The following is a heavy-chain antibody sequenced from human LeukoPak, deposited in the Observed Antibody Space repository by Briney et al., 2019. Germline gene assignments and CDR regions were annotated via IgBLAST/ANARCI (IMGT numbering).Heavy chain of an antibody. Sequence: PGGSLRLSCAVSGFTVYTNSMSWVRQVPGKGLEWVSVIYTGGTTHYADSVKGRFTISRDNSKNTLYLEMNSLRAEDAAVYFCARSPAFYDGAVVKYYFGYWGQGTLVTVSS. CDR3: ARSPAFYDGAVVKYYFGY. J-gene: IGHJ4*02. V-gene: IGHV3-53*01. CDR1: GFTVYTNS. CDR2: IYTGGTT. D-gene: IGHD6-19*01.